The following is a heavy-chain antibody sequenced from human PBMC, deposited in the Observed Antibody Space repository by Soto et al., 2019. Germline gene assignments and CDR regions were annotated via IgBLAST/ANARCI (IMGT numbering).Heavy chain of an antibody. V-gene: IGHV3-23*01. D-gene: IGHD2-15*01. J-gene: IGHJ4*02. Sequence: LRLSCAASGFTFSSYAMGWVRQGPGKGLEWAAVVSIGGSTHYADSVRGRFTISRDNSKNTLSLQMNSLTAEDTAVYFCAKRRGAGGHFDYWGQGALVTVSS. CDR2: VSIGGST. CDR3: AKRRGAGGHFDY. CDR1: GFTFSSYA.